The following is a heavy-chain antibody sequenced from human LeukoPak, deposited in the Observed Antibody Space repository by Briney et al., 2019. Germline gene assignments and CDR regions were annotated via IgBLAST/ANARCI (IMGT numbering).Heavy chain of an antibody. CDR1: GFTFSGST. V-gene: IGHV3-21*01. CDR2: ISTSSSYI. Sequence: GGSLRLSCAASGFTFSGSTMNWVRQAPGKGLEWVSFISTSSSYIYYADSVRGRFTISRDNGKNSLYLQMNSLRAEDTAVYFCARGSSNVAARNNWFDPWGQGTLVTVSS. D-gene: IGHD6-6*01. J-gene: IGHJ5*02. CDR3: ARGSSNVAARNNWFDP.